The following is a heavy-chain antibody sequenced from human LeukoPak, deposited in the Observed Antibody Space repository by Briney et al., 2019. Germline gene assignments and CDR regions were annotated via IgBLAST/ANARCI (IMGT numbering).Heavy chain of an antibody. CDR2: ISSISSTL. Sequence: GFXXXSXXXXWVRQAPGKXXXXVSYISSISSTLYYADSVKGRFSISRDNAKNSLYLQMNSLRAEDTAVYYCASTPSRGAFDIWGQGTMVTVSS. CDR3: ASTPSRGAFDI. CDR1: GFXXXSXX. J-gene: IGHJ3*02. V-gene: IGHV3-48*01.